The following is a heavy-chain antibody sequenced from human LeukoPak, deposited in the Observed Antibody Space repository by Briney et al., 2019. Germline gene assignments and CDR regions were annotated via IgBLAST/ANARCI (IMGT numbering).Heavy chain of an antibody. D-gene: IGHD6-19*01. CDR2: INHSGSA. J-gene: IGHJ5*02. V-gene: IGHV4-34*01. CDR3: ARPGISSGWYGSWFDP. Sequence: PSETLSLTCAVYGGSFSGYYLSWIRQPPGKGLEWIGEINHSGSANYTPYLKSRVTISVDTSKNQYSLKLSSVTAADTAVYYCARPGISSGWYGSWFDPWGQGTLVTVSS. CDR1: GGSFSGYY.